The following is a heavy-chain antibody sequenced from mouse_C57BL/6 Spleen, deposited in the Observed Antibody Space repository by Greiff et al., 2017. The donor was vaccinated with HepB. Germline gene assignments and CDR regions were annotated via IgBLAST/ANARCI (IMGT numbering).Heavy chain of an antibody. CDR1: GYTFTDYN. Sequence: EVQLQESGPELVKPGASVKIPCKASGYTFTDYNMDWVKQSHGKSLEWIGDINPNNGGTIYNQKFKGKATLTVDTSSSTAYMELRSLTSEDTAVYYCARIGETSYSNYDAMDYWGQGTSVTVSS. CDR3: ARIGETSYSNYDAMDY. D-gene: IGHD2-5*01. CDR2: INPNNGGT. J-gene: IGHJ4*01. V-gene: IGHV1-18*01.